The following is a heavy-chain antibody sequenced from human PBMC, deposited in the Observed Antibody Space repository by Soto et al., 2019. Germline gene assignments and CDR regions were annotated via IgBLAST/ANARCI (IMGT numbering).Heavy chain of an antibody. Sequence: QVQLVQSGAEVKKPGSSVKVSCEASGGTFNTYTINWVRQGPGRGLEWMGQVIPMYDSVNYAESFQGRVTITADKSTNIAHMELSSLRSEDTALYFCASWRSYSGSYCFDYWGQGTLVIVSS. CDR1: GGTFNTYT. D-gene: IGHD1-26*01. CDR2: VIPMYDSV. CDR3: ASWRSYSGSYCFDY. J-gene: IGHJ4*02. V-gene: IGHV1-69*06.